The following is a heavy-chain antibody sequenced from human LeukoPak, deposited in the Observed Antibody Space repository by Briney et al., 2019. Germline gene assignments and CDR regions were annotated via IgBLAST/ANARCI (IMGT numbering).Heavy chain of an antibody. CDR2: IYHSGST. CDR3: ARVHQNDYGDYGGFDY. V-gene: IGHV4-59*12. D-gene: IGHD4-17*01. J-gene: IGHJ4*02. CDR1: GGSISSYY. Sequence: SETLSLTCTVSGGSISSYYWSWIRQPPGKRLEWIGYIYHSGSTNYNSSLKSRVTMSVDTSKNQFSLKLSSVTAADTAVYYCARVHQNDYGDYGGFDYWGQGTLVTVSS.